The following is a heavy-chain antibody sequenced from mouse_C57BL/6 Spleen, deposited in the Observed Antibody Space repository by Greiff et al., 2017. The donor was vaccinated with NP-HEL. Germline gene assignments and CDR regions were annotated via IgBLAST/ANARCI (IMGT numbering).Heavy chain of an antibody. Sequence: VQLQQSGAELVKPGASVTLSCKASGYTFTEYTIHWVKQRSGHGLEWIGCFYPGSGSIKYNEQFKDKSIFTADKSSSTVYMELSRWTSGASAVYFGERDELRYQAMDYWGQGTSVTVSS. CDR3: ERDELRYQAMDY. CDR2: FYPGSGSI. V-gene: IGHV1-62-2*01. J-gene: IGHJ4*01. D-gene: IGHD1-1*01. CDR1: GYTFTEYT.